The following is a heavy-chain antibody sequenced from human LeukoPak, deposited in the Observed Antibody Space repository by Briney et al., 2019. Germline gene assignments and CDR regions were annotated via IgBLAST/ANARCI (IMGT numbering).Heavy chain of an antibody. D-gene: IGHD5-18*01. CDR1: GGSISSYY. V-gene: IGHV4-59*08. Sequence: SETPSLTCTVSGGSISSYYWSWIRQPPGKGLEWIGYIYYSGSTNYNPSLKSRVTISVDTSKNQFSLKLSSVTAADTAVYYCGSVDTGYWYFDVWGRGTLVTVSS. CDR2: IYYSGST. J-gene: IGHJ2*01. CDR3: GSVDTGYWYFDV.